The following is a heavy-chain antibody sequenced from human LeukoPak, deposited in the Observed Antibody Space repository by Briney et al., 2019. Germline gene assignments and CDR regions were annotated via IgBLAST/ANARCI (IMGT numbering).Heavy chain of an antibody. D-gene: IGHD2-2*01. CDR2: ISTSSRYI. Sequence: GGSLRLSCAASGFTLSNYDMNWVRQAPGKGLEWVSSISTSSRYIYYKDSVRGRFTISRDDAKNSLYLEMNSLRAEDTAVYYCARLECSSPTCHLRRSWFDPWGQGTLVTVSS. V-gene: IGHV3-21*01. J-gene: IGHJ5*02. CDR1: GFTLSNYD. CDR3: ARLECSSPTCHLRRSWFDP.